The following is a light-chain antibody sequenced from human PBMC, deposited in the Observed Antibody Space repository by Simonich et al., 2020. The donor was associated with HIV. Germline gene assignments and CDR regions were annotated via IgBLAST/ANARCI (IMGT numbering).Light chain of an antibody. CDR1: QDISNY. Sequence: DIQLTQSPSSLSASVGDRVTITCQASQDISNYLTWYQQKPGKAPKLLIDDASTLETGVTSRFSGSGSGTDFTFTISSLQPEDFATYYCQKYNSAPFTFGQGTRLEIK. J-gene: IGKJ5*01. CDR3: QKYNSAPFT. CDR2: DAS. V-gene: IGKV1-33*01.